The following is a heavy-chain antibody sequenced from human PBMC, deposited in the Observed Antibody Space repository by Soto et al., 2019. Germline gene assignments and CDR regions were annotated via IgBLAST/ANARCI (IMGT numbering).Heavy chain of an antibody. CDR2: IYHSGRT. J-gene: IGHJ5*02. D-gene: IGHD3-22*01. CDR3: AREAYYDSSGYGPDWFDP. V-gene: IGHV4-4*02. Sequence: SETLSLTCTVSGGSMSSSNWWNCVRQPPGKGLEWIGDIYHSGRTNYNPSLKSRVTISVDTSKNQFSLKVSSVTAADTAVYYCAREAYYDSSGYGPDWFDPWGQGTLVTVSS. CDR1: GGSMSSSNW.